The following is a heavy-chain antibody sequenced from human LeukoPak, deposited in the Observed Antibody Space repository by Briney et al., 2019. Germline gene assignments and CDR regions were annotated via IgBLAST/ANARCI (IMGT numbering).Heavy chain of an antibody. CDR1: GGTFISYA. J-gene: IGHJ4*02. CDR2: IIPIFGTA. CDR3: ARGESYDFWSGYPAAY. V-gene: IGHV1-69*13. D-gene: IGHD3-3*01. Sequence: SVKVSCKASGGTFISYAISWVRQAPGQGLEWMGGIIPIFGTANYAQKFQGRVTITADESTSTAYMELSSLRSEDTAVYYCARGESYDFWSGYPAAYWGQGTLVTVSS.